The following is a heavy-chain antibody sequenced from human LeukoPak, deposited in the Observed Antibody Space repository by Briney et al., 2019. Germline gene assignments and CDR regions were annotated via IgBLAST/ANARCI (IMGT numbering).Heavy chain of an antibody. D-gene: IGHD3-10*01. V-gene: IGHV1-18*01. Sequence: PEASVKVSCKASGGTFSSYAISWVRQAPGQGLEWMGWITAYNDNTNYAQKLQGRVTMTTDTSTSTAYMELRSLRSDDTAVYYCARALLWFGEPSHIDYWGQGTLVTASS. CDR2: ITAYNDNT. CDR3: ARALLWFGEPSHIDY. J-gene: IGHJ4*02. CDR1: GGTFSSYA.